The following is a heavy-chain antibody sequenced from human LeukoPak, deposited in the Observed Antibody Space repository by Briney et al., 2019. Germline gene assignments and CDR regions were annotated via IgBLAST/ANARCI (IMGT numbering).Heavy chain of an antibody. Sequence: ASVKVSCKASGYTFTSYDINWVRQATGQGLGWMGWMNPNSGNTGYAQKFQGRVTMTRNTSISTAYMELSSLRSEDTAVYYCARGRRYSSKNWFDPWGQGTLVTVSS. CDR2: MNPNSGNT. CDR3: ARGRRYSSKNWFDP. V-gene: IGHV1-8*01. CDR1: GYTFTSYD. D-gene: IGHD6-13*01. J-gene: IGHJ5*02.